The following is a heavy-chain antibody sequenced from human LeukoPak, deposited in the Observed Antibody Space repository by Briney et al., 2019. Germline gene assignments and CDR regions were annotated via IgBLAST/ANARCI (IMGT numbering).Heavy chain of an antibody. CDR3: ARGDGDYDYYYYYGMDV. Sequence: SETLSLTCTVSGGSISSYYWSRIRQPPGKGLEWIGYIYYSGSTNYNPSLKSRVTISVDTSKNQFSLKLSSVTAADTAVYYCARGDGDYDYYYYYGMDVWGKGTTVTVSS. J-gene: IGHJ6*04. CDR2: IYYSGST. CDR1: GGSISSYY. V-gene: IGHV4-59*01. D-gene: IGHD4-17*01.